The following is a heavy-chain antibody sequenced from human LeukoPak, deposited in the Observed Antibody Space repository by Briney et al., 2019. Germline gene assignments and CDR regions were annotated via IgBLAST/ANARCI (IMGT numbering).Heavy chain of an antibody. J-gene: IGHJ4*02. V-gene: IGHV3-74*01. D-gene: IGHD6-13*01. Sequence: GGSLRLSCAASGFAFSTYWMHWVRQAPGKGLVWVSRINGDGGSRNYADSVKGRFTISRDNAKNTLYLQMSSLRVEDTAVYYCASASSHRTAAGGDYWGQGTLVTVST. CDR1: GFAFSTYW. CDR3: ASASSHRTAAGGDY. CDR2: INGDGGSR.